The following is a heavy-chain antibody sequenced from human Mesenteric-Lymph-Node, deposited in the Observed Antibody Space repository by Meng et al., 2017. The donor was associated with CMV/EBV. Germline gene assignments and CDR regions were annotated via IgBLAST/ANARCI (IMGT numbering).Heavy chain of an antibody. Sequence: GESLKISCAASGFTFSTYWMSWVRQAPGKGLEWVANIKQDGSAKYYVDSVKGRFTISRDNAKNSVYLQMNSLRVEDTAVYYCARDRYCSSSSCYTNQYYGMDVWGQGTTVTVSS. D-gene: IGHD2-2*02. CDR3: ARDRYCSSSSCYTNQYYGMDV. CDR2: IKQDGSAK. CDR1: GFTFSTYW. J-gene: IGHJ6*02. V-gene: IGHV3-7*01.